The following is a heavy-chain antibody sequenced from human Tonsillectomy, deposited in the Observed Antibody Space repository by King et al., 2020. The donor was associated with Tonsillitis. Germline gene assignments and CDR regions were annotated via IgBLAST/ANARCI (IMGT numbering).Heavy chain of an antibody. CDR2: IWYDGSNK. CDR3: ARGLVVVAAEGMDV. J-gene: IGHJ6*02. Sequence: VQLVESGGGVVQPGRSLRLSCAASGFTFSSYGMHWVRQAPGKGLEWVAVIWYDGSNKYYADSVKGRFTISRDNSKNTLYLQMNSLRAEDTAVYYCARGLVVVAAEGMDVWGQGTTVTVSS. CDR1: GFTFSSYG. D-gene: IGHD2-15*01. V-gene: IGHV3-33*01.